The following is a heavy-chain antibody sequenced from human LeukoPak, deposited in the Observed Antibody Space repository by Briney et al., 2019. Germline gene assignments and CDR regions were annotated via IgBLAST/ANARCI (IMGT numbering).Heavy chain of an antibody. CDR3: ARGWWGCSGGSCYGGYFDY. D-gene: IGHD2-15*01. V-gene: IGHV1-2*02. J-gene: IGHJ4*02. CDR1: GYTFTGYY. CDR2: INPNSGGT. Sequence: ASVKVSCKASGYTFTGYYMHWVRQAPGQGLEWMGWINPNSGGTNYAQKFQGRVTMTRDTSISTAYMELSRLRSDDKAVYYCARGWWGCSGGSCYGGYFDYWGQGTLVTVSS.